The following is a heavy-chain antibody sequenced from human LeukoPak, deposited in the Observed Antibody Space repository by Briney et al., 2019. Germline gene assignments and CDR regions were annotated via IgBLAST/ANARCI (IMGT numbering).Heavy chain of an antibody. V-gene: IGHV3-23*01. J-gene: IGHJ4*02. CDR1: GFTSSSYA. CDR3: ARGANDGYSAYPY. D-gene: IGHD5-12*01. Sequence: PGGSLRLSCTASGFTSSSYAMNWVRQAPGKGLEWVSAISGSGSSTYYADSVKGRFNISRDNSKSTLYLQMNSLRAEDTAVYFCARGANDGYSAYPYWGQGALVTVSS. CDR2: ISGSGSST.